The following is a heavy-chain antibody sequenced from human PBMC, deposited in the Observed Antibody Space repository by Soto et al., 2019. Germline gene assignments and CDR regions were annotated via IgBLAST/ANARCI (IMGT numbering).Heavy chain of an antibody. J-gene: IGHJ4*02. CDR1: GFTLSTYW. Sequence: ESGGGLVQPGESLRLSCAASGFTLSTYWMSWVRQAPGKGLEWVANIKQDGSEKYYVDSVKGRFTISRDNAKNSVYLQMNSLRAEDTAVYYCARAVAAAGSYWGQGTLVTVSS. V-gene: IGHV3-7*01. D-gene: IGHD6-13*01. CDR2: IKQDGSEK. CDR3: ARAVAAAGSY.